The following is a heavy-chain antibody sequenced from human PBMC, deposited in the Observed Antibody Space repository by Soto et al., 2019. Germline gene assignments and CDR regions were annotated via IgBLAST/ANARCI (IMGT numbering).Heavy chain of an antibody. D-gene: IGHD3-22*01. CDR3: ARDYYDSSGGYYYYGMDV. Sequence: ASVKVSCKASGYTFTGYYMHWVRQAPGQGLEWMGWINPNSGGTNYAQKFQGRVTMTRDTSISTAYMELGRLRSDDTAVYYCARDYYDSSGGYYYYGMDVWGQGTTVTVS. V-gene: IGHV1-2*02. J-gene: IGHJ6*02. CDR2: INPNSGGT. CDR1: GYTFTGYY.